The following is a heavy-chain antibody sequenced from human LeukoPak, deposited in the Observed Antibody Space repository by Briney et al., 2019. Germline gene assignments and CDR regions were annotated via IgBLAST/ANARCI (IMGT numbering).Heavy chain of an antibody. CDR3: ARNWVYYDFWSAPDDAFDI. CDR1: GFTFSSYS. D-gene: IGHD3-3*01. J-gene: IGHJ3*02. Sequence: GGSLRLSCAASGFTFSSYSMNWVRQAPGKGLEWVSSISSGSSYIYYADSVKGRFTISRDNAKNSLYLQMNSLRAEDTAVYYRARNWVYYDFWSAPDDAFDIWGQGTMVTVSS. CDR2: ISSGSSYI. V-gene: IGHV3-21*01.